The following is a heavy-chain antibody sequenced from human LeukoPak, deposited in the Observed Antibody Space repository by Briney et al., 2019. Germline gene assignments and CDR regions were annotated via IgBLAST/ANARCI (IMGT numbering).Heavy chain of an antibody. CDR2: IKQDGSEK. CDR1: GFTLSNYW. Sequence: PGGSLRLSCAASGFTLSNYWMNWVRQAPGKGLEWVANIKQDGSEKYYVDSVKGRFTISRDITKNSVYLQMNSLRVEDTAVYYCAREPCGGDCYSLDYWGQGALVTVSS. J-gene: IGHJ4*02. CDR3: AREPCGGDCYSLDY. V-gene: IGHV3-7*05. D-gene: IGHD2-21*02.